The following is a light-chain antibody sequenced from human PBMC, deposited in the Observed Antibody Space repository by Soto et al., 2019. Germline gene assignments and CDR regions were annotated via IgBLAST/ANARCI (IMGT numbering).Light chain of an antibody. Sequence: EIVLTQSPATLSLSPGERATLSCRASQSVSSYLAWYQQKPGQAPRLLIYDTSNRATGIPARFSGSGSGTDFTTTIRRLQPEDFAVYYCQQRSNWPKFGQGTKVYIK. J-gene: IGKJ1*01. CDR1: QSVSSY. CDR2: DTS. V-gene: IGKV3-11*01. CDR3: QQRSNWPK.